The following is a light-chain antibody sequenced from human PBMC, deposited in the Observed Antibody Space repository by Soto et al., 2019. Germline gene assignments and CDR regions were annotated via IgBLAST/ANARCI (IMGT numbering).Light chain of an antibody. Sequence: EIVMTQSPATLSVSPGERATLSCRASHSVSNNLAWYQQKHGQAPRLLFYGASTRATGIPARFSGSGSGTEFTLTISSLQSEDFAVYFCQQYNNWPRWAFGQGTKVDNK. CDR3: QQYNNWPRWA. CDR1: HSVSNN. CDR2: GAS. J-gene: IGKJ1*01. V-gene: IGKV3-15*01.